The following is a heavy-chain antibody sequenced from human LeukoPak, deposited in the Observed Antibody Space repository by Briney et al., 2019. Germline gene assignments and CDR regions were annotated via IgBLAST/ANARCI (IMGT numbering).Heavy chain of an antibody. CDR1: GFPFSSYW. CDR2: IKQDGSKK. V-gene: IGHV3-7*04. CDR3: TRVGYIDEGIDY. Sequence: GGSLRLSYVASGFPFSSYWMNWVRQAPGKGLEWVANIKQDGSKKSYVDSVKGRFTISRDNAKNSLYLQMNSLRAEDTAIYYCTRVGYIDEGIDYWGQGTLVTVSS. D-gene: IGHD5-24*01. J-gene: IGHJ4*02.